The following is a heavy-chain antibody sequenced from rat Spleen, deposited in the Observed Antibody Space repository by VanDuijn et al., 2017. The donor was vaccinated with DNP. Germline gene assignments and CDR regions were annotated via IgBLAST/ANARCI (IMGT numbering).Heavy chain of an antibody. CDR2: ISYSGRT. J-gene: IGHJ2*01. V-gene: IGHV3-1*01. CDR3: ARWRIGPHYFDS. Sequence: EVQLQESGPGLVKPSQSLSLTCSVTGYSITSNYWGWIRTFPGNKMEWIGHISYSGRTTYNPSLKSRISITRDTSKNQIFLQFNSVNTDDTATYYCARWRIGPHYFDSWGQGVMVTVSS. D-gene: IGHD1-11*01. CDR1: GYSITSNY.